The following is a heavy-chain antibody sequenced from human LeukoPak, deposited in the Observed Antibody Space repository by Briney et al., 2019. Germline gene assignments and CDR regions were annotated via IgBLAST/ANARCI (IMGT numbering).Heavy chain of an antibody. Sequence: ASVKVPCKTSGYNLIDYYINWVRQAPGQGLEWMAWMNPNTGGTKFAQSSQGTVTMTRDTSLNTAYMELSRLTSDDTAVYYRARGVSSSWVSSLFDSGGQGSLASVSA. J-gene: IGHJ5*01. CDR1: GYNLIDYY. CDR2: MNPNTGGT. D-gene: IGHD6-13*01. CDR3: ARGVSSSWVSSLFDS. V-gene: IGHV1-2*02.